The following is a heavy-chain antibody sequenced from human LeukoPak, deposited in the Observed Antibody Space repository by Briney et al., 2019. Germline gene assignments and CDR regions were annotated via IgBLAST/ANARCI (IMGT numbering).Heavy chain of an antibody. CDR2: ISYDGSNK. CDR3: ARGLNYDILTGYSS. CDR1: GFTFSNYA. Sequence: GGSLRLSCAASGFTFSNYAMHWVRQAPGKGLEWVAVISYDGSNKYYADSVKGRFTISRDNSKNTLYLQVNSLRAEDTAVYYRARGLNYDILTGYSSWGQGALVTVSS. J-gene: IGHJ5*02. V-gene: IGHV3-30*01. D-gene: IGHD3-9*01.